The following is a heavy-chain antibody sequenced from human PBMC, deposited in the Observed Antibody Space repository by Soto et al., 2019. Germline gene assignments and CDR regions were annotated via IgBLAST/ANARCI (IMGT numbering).Heavy chain of an antibody. V-gene: IGHV3-72*01. CDR3: ARFSGSYPRGLDY. CDR2: SRNKANSYST. D-gene: IGHD1-26*01. Sequence: EVQLVESGGGLVQPGGSLRLSCAASGFTFSDHYMDWVRQAPGKGLEWVGRSRNKANSYSTEYAASVKGRFTISRDESKNSLYLQMNSLKTEDADVYYCARFSGSYPRGLDYWGQGTLVTVSS. CDR1: GFTFSDHY. J-gene: IGHJ4*02.